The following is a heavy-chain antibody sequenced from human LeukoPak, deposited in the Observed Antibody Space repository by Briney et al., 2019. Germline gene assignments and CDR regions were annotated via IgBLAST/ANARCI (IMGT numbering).Heavy chain of an antibody. CDR2: ISVSGT. D-gene: IGHD2-21*01. J-gene: IGHJ6*03. Sequence: GGSLRLSCTASGFRFGGYSIHWVRQAPGKGLEWLSYISVSGTIHADSVMGRVTVSRDNAKNSLYLQMNSLRAEDTAVYYCAGIRGSTLAISYMDVWGKGTPVTVSS. CDR1: GFRFGGYS. V-gene: IGHV3-48*04. CDR3: AGIRGSTLAISYMDV.